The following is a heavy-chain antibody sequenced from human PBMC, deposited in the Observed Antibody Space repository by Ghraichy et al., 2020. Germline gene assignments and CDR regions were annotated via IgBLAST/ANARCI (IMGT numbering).Heavy chain of an antibody. CDR1: GFTFSSYA. Sequence: GGSLRLSCAASGFTFSSYAMSWVRQAPGKGLEWVSAISGSGGSTYYADSVKGRFTISRDNSKNTLYLQMNSLRAEDTAVYYCAKVDSGVPNTGEGFDYWGQGTLVTVSS. CDR2: ISGSGGST. CDR3: AKVDSGVPNTGEGFDY. J-gene: IGHJ4*02. V-gene: IGHV3-23*01. D-gene: IGHD1-26*01.